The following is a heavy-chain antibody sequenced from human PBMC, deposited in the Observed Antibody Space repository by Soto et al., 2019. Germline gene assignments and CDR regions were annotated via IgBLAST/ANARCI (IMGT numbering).Heavy chain of an antibody. CDR1: GYTFTSYD. CDR3: ARESGYSSSWSYYYYMDV. Sequence: QVQLVQSGAEVKKPGASVKVSCKASGYTFTSYDINWVRQATGQGLEWMGWMNPNSGNTGYAQKFQGGVTMTRNTSISTAYMELSSLRSEDTAVYYCARESGYSSSWSYYYYMDVWGKGTTVTVSS. D-gene: IGHD6-13*01. CDR2: MNPNSGNT. J-gene: IGHJ6*03. V-gene: IGHV1-8*01.